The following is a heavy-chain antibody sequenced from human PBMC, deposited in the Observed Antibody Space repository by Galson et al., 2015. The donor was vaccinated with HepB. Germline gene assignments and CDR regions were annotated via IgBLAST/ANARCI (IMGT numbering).Heavy chain of an antibody. Sequence: SVKVSCKASGGTFSSYAISWVRQAPGQGLEWMGRIIPILGIANYAQKFQGRVTITADKSTSTAYMELSSLRSEDTAVYYCAREVYYYDSSGYYVWWYFDLWGRGTLVTVSS. CDR1: GGTFSSYA. V-gene: IGHV1-69*04. CDR3: AREVYYYDSSGYYVWWYFDL. CDR2: IIPILGIA. D-gene: IGHD3-22*01. J-gene: IGHJ2*01.